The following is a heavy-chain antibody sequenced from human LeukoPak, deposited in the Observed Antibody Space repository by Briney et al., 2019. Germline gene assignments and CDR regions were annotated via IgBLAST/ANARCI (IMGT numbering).Heavy chain of an antibody. CDR1: DGSITSYY. CDR3: ARRRDLFDY. J-gene: IGHJ4*02. V-gene: IGHV4-59*08. Sequence: SETLSLTCTVSDGSITSYYWSWIRQPPGKGLEWIAYIHYTGSTNYNPSLKSRVTISLDTSKNQFSLNLRSVTAADTAVYYCARRRDLFDYWGQGTLVIVSS. D-gene: IGHD3/OR15-3a*01. CDR2: IHYTGST.